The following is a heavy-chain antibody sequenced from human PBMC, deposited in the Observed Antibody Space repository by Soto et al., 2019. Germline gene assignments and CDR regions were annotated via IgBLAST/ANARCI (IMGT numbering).Heavy chain of an antibody. CDR1: GFTFSDYY. V-gene: IGHV3-23*01. Sequence: GGSLRLSCAASGFTFSDYYMSWVRQAPGKGLEWVSAISDSGGSTYYTDSVKGRFTISRDTSKNTLYLQMNSLRAADTAVYYCAKELVEMKAYYFDYWGQGTLVTVSS. J-gene: IGHJ4*02. CDR2: ISDSGGST. CDR3: AKELVEMKAYYFDY. D-gene: IGHD6-6*01.